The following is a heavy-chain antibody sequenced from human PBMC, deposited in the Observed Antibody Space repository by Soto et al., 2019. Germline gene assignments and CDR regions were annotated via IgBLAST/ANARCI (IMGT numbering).Heavy chain of an antibody. CDR3: ARVPDN. D-gene: IGHD2-2*01. V-gene: IGHV4-30-2*01. CDR2: MYHSGST. CDR1: GGSISSGGYS. Sequence: SETLSLTCAVSGGSISSGGYSWSWIRQPPGKGLEWIGYMYHSGSTYYNPSLKSRVTISIDRSKNQFSLKLSSVTAADTAVYYCARVPDNWGQGILLTVT. J-gene: IGHJ4*02.